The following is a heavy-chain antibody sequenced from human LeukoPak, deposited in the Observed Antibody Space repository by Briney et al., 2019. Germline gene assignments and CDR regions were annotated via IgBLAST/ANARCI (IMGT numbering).Heavy chain of an antibody. Sequence: SETLSLTCTVSGGSISNYYWSWIRQPPGKELEWIGYISYSGSTNYNPSLMGRVTISIDTSKKQFSLNLSSVTAADTAVYYAVGAGKYYYDSSTYPQGAFDIWGQGTLVTVSS. CDR3: VGAGKYYYDSSTYPQGAFDI. J-gene: IGHJ3*02. D-gene: IGHD3-22*01. CDR1: GGSISNYY. V-gene: IGHV4-59*01. CDR2: ISYSGST.